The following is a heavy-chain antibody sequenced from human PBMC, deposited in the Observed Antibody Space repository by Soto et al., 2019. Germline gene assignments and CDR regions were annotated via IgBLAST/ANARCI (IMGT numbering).Heavy chain of an antibody. CDR1: GFTVSNHY. J-gene: IGHJ4*02. D-gene: IGHD3-3*01. CDR3: ARDFYDLSYKFDY. V-gene: IGHV3-66*01. CDR2: IHTGGST. Sequence: EVQLVESGGGLVQPGGSLRLSCAASGFTVSNHYMAWVRQAPGKGLAWVSVIHTGGSTYYVDSVKGRFSISRDNSKNTLYLQMSSLRAEDTAVYYCARDFYDLSYKFDYWGQGTLVTVSS.